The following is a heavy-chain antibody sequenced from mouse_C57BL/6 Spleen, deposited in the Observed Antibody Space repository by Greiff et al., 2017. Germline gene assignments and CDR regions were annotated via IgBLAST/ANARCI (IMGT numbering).Heavy chain of an antibody. D-gene: IGHD1-1*01. CDR2: ISSGGDYI. V-gene: IGHV5-9-1*02. CDR3: TRENGRDYAMDY. J-gene: IGHJ4*01. Sequence: EVQGVESGEGLVKPGGSLKLSCAASGFTFSSYAMSWVRQTPEKRLEWVAYISSGGDYIYYADTVKGRFTISRDNARNTLYLQMSSLKSDDTAMYYCTRENGRDYAMDYWGQGTSVTVSS. CDR1: GFTFSSYA.